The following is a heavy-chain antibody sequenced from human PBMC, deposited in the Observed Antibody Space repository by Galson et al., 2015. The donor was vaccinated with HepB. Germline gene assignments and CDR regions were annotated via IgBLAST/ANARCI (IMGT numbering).Heavy chain of an antibody. D-gene: IGHD2-2*01. V-gene: IGHV4-34*01. CDR1: GGSFSGYY. CDR3: ARVGGYCRSASCP. J-gene: IGHJ5*02. CDR2: INHSGST. Sequence: SETLSLTCAVYGGSFSGYYWSWIRQPPGKGLEWIGEINHSGSTNYNPSLKSRVTISVDTSKNQFSLKLSSVTAADTAVYYCARVGGYCRSASCPWGQGTLVTVSS.